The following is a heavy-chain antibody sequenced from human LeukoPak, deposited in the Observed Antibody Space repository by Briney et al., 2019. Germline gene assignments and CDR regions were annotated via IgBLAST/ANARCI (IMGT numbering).Heavy chain of an antibody. V-gene: IGHV3-30*04. CDR3: ARDRRQWLVLLYFQH. J-gene: IGHJ1*01. CDR1: GFTFSSYA. Sequence: GRSLRLSCAASGFTFSSYAMHWVRQAPGKGLEWVAVISYDGSNKYYADSVKGRFTTSRDNSKNTLYLQMNSLRAEDTAVYYCARDRRQWLVLLYFQHWGQGTLVTVSS. D-gene: IGHD6-19*01. CDR2: ISYDGSNK.